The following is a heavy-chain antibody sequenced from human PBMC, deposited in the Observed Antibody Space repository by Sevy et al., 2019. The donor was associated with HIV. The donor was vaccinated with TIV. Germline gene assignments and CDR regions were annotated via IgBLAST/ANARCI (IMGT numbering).Heavy chain of an antibody. Sequence: GGSLRLSCAASGFTFNNYVMNWVRQAPGKGLEWVAVISHGGGTTYYADSVKGRFTISRDDSKDTVYLEMNSLRAEDTAVYYCAGRDLPGAPPALDYWGQGTLVTVSS. CDR3: AGRDLPGAPPALDY. J-gene: IGHJ4*02. D-gene: IGHD2-2*01. CDR2: ISHGGGTT. CDR1: GFTFNNYV. V-gene: IGHV3-23*01.